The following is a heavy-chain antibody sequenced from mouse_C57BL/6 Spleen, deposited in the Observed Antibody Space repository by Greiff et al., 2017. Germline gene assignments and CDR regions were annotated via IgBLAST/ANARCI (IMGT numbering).Heavy chain of an antibody. Sequence: VQLQQSGPGLVQPSQSLSITCTVSGFSLTSYGVHWVRQSPGKGLEWLGVIWSGGSTDYNAAFMSRLSINKDNSKCQAFLKMNSLQADDTAIYYSAKGDEYDYFDYWGQGTTLTVSS. D-gene: IGHD5-1*01. CDR1: GFSLTSYG. V-gene: IGHV2-5*01. CDR3: AKGDEYDYFDY. J-gene: IGHJ2*01. CDR2: IWSGGST.